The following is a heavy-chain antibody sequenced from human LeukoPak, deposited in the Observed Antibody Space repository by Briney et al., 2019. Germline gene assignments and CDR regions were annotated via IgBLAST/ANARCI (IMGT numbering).Heavy chain of an antibody. V-gene: IGHV1-18*01. Sequence: GASVKVSCKASGYTFTSYGISWVRQAPGQGLEWMGWISAYNGNTNYAQKLQGRVTMTTDTSTSTAYMELRSLRSDDTAVYYCAREIALLWFGEITRLFDYWGQGTLVTVSS. CDR3: AREIALLWFGEITRLFDY. D-gene: IGHD3-10*01. CDR2: ISAYNGNT. CDR1: GYTFTSYG. J-gene: IGHJ4*02.